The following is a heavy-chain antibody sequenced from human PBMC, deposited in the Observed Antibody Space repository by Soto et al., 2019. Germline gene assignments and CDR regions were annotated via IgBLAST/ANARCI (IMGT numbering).Heavy chain of an antibody. CDR3: ARDPRHPIEDSSGYYYY. J-gene: IGHJ4*02. D-gene: IGHD3-22*01. Sequence: QVQLVQSGAEVKKPGSSVKVSCKASGGTFSSYAISWVRQAPGQGLEWMGGIIPIFGTANYAQQFQGRVTITADESTSTAYMELSSLRSEDTAVYYCARDPRHPIEDSSGYYYYWGQGTLVTVSS. CDR2: IIPIFGTA. V-gene: IGHV1-69*01. CDR1: GGTFSSYA.